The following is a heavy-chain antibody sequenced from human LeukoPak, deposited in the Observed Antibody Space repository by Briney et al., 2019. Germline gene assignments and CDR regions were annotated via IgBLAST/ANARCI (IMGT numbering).Heavy chain of an antibody. CDR2: GTGAT. J-gene: IGHJ6*02. CDR3: ARSRARAVRCDIRGCDFYFYGMDV. D-gene: IGHD2-21*02. CDR1: GGSFDGFS. Sequence: SETLSLTCTVSGGSFDGFSWNWDRQSPGKGLEWIGSGTGATTSNPHLSSRVRISQDTSNSLFSLRLNAVTTADTAIYFCARSRARAVRCDIRGCDFYFYGMDVWGPGTTVTVSS. V-gene: IGHV4-59*01.